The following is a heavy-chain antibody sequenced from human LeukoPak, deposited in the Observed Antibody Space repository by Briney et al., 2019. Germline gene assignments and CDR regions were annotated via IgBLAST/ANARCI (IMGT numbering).Heavy chain of an antibody. J-gene: IGHJ4*02. CDR3: ARGRNRVPTYYFDY. CDR1: GGSFSGYY. D-gene: IGHD2/OR15-2a*01. Sequence: SETLSLTCAVYGGSFSGYYWSWIRQPPGKGLEWIGEINHSGSTNYNPSLQSRVTISVDTSKNQFSLKLSSVTAADTAVYYCARGRNRVPTYYFDYWGQGTLVTVSS. CDR2: INHSGST. V-gene: IGHV4-34*01.